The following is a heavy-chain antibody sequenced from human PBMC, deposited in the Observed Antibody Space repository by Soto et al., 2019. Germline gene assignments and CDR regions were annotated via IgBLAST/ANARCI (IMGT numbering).Heavy chain of an antibody. J-gene: IGHJ4*02. Sequence: GSLRLSCTVSGXAFNNYGINWVRQAPGKGLEWVSSISKSDYTYYSDSVKGRFAISIDNSKSSVSIQMNTLRVEDTAVYYCAREDSIIIPAVSDCWGQGTQV. D-gene: IGHD2-2*01. CDR3: AREDSIIIPAVSDC. V-gene: IGHV3-21*01. CDR2: ISKSDYT. CDR1: GXAFNNYG.